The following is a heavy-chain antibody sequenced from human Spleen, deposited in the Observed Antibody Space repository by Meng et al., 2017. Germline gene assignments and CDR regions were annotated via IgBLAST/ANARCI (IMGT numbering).Heavy chain of an antibody. CDR1: KFKFSNFG. CDR2: ISSSGSTI. D-gene: IGHD6-13*01. CDR3: ARGYSSSWYGWEDAFDI. V-gene: IGHV3-48*03. Sequence: GASLSLSCAVSKFKFSNFGIKWVRQDPGKVLEWVSYISSSGSTIYYADSVKGRLTISRDNAKNSLYLQMNSLRAEDTAVYYCARGYSSSWYGWEDAFDIWGQGTMVTVSS. J-gene: IGHJ3*02.